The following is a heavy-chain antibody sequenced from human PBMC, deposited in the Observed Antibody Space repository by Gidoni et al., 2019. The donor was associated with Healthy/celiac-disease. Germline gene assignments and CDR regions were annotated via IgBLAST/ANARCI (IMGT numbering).Heavy chain of an antibody. D-gene: IGHD2-2*01. V-gene: IGHV3-9*01. CDR1: GFPFDDYA. CDR2: ISWNSGSI. J-gene: IGHJ4*02. CDR3: AKDIGLYCSSTSCYGSGFDY. Sequence: EVQLVESGGGLVQPGRSLRLSCAASGFPFDDYAMHWVRQAPGKGLEWGSGISWNSGSIGYADSVKGRFTISRDNAKNSLYLQMNSLRAEDTALYYCAKDIGLYCSSTSCYGSGFDYWGQGTLVTVSS.